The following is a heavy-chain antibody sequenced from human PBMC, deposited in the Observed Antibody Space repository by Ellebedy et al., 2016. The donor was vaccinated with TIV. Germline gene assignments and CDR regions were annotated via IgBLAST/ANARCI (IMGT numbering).Heavy chain of an antibody. CDR3: ARGPYGGISVWYFDV. J-gene: IGHJ2*01. CDR2: INPNSGGT. Sequence: ASVKVSCKASGYTFTSYYMHWVRQAPGQGLEWMGWINPNSGGTNYAQKFQGRVTMTRDTSISTAYMELSSLRSDDTAVYYCARGPYGGISVWYFDVWGRGTLVTVSS. D-gene: IGHD4-23*01. CDR1: GYTFTSYY. V-gene: IGHV1-2*02.